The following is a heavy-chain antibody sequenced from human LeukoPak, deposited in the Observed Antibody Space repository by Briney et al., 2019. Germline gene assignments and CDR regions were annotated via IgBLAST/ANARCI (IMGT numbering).Heavy chain of an antibody. CDR2: IYYSGST. CDR1: GDSINSDY. V-gene: IGHV4-59*01. Sequence: SETLSLTCTVSGDSINSDYWSWLRQPPGKGLEWIGYIYYSGSTNYNPSLKSRVTISVDTSKKEFSLKLSSVTAADTAVYYCARGAGWYNYWGQGILVTVSS. D-gene: IGHD6-19*01. CDR3: ARGAGWYNY. J-gene: IGHJ4*02.